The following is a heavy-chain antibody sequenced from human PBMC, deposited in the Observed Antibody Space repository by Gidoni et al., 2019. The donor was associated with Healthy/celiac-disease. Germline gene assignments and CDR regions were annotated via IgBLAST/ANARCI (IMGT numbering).Heavy chain of an antibody. J-gene: IGHJ4*02. CDR1: AFTFSSDA. CDR2: ISGSGGST. D-gene: IGHD3-22*01. CDR3: AKDHGRDYYDSSGYYGV. Sequence: EVQLLASGGGLVQPGGSLRLYCSAAAFTFSSDAMSWVRQAPGKGLEWVSAISGSGGSTYYADSVKGRFTISRDNSKNTLDLQMNSLRAEDTAVYYCAKDHGRDYYDSSGYYGVWGQGTLVTVSS. V-gene: IGHV3-23*01.